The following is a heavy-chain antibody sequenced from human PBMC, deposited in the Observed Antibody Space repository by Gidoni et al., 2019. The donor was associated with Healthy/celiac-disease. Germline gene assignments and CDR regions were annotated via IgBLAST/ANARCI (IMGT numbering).Heavy chain of an antibody. CDR1: GGSFCGYY. V-gene: IGHV4-34*01. D-gene: IGHD3-22*01. J-gene: IGHJ4*02. CDR2: INRSGSN. Sequence: QVQIQQWGAGTLKPSATLSLPCAVPGGSFCGYYWRWIRQPPGQGLAWTGEINRSGSNNYNPSLKSRVTISVDTSKNQFSLKLSSVTAADTAVYYCASRWDYYDSSGYYNDYWGQGTLVTVSS. CDR3: ASRWDYYDSSGYYNDY.